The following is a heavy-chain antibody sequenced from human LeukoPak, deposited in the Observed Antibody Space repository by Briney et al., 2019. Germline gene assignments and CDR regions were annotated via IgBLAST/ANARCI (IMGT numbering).Heavy chain of an antibody. J-gene: IGHJ1*01. Sequence: SVKVSCKASGGTFSSYAISWVRQAPGQGLEWMGGIIPIFGTANYAQKFQGRVTITADESTSTAYMELSSLRSEDTAVYYCARDTLYSIRLFQHWGQGTLVTVST. CDR2: IIPIFGTA. CDR3: ARDTLYSIRLFQH. CDR1: GGTFSSYA. D-gene: IGHD6-13*01. V-gene: IGHV1-69*13.